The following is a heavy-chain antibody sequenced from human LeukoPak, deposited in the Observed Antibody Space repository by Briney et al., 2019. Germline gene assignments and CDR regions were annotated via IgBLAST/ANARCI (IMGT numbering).Heavy chain of an antibody. CDR3: AREEGQWLGYYYYYGMDV. V-gene: IGHV4-59*12. J-gene: IGHJ6*02. CDR1: GGSISSYY. D-gene: IGHD6-19*01. Sequence: PSETLSLTCTVSGGSISSYYWSWIRQPPGKGLEWIGYIYYSGSTNYNPSLKSLVTISVDKSKNQFSLKLSSVTAADTAVYYCAREEGQWLGYYYYYGMDVWGQGTTVTVSS. CDR2: IYYSGST.